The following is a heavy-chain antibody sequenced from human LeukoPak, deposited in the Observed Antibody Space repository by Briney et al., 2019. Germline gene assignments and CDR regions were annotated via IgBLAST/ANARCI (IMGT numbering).Heavy chain of an antibody. D-gene: IGHD2-2*01. CDR2: IKQDGSET. CDR1: GFTVSSNY. Sequence: GGSLRLSCAASGFTVSSNYMNWVRQAPGKGLEWLATIKQDGSETHYVDSVKGRLSISRDNAKNSLYLQINSLRAEDTAVYYCARGGGWDQLLCHYWGQGTLVTVSS. V-gene: IGHV3-7*01. J-gene: IGHJ4*02. CDR3: ARGGGWDQLLCHY.